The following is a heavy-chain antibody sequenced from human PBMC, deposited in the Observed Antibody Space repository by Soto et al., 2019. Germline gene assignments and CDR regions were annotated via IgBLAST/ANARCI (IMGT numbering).Heavy chain of an antibody. CDR1: GGSISSYY. CDR3: ARLVGGSSYYYYGMDI. V-gene: IGHV4-59*08. CDR2: IYYSGST. J-gene: IGHJ6*02. Sequence: QVQLQESGPGLVKPSETLSLTCTVSGGSISSYYWSWIRQPPGKGLEWIGYIYYSGSTNYNPYLRSRVTISVDTSKNQFSLKLGSVTAAYSAVYYCARLVGGSSYYYYGMDIWGQGTTVTVSS. D-gene: IGHD3-16*01.